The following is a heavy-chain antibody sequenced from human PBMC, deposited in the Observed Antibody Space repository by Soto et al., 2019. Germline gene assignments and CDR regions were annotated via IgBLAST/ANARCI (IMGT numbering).Heavy chain of an antibody. CDR1: GYTFTSYA. Sequence: ASVKVSCKASGYTFTSYAMHWVRQAPGQMLEWMGLINAGNGNTKYSQKFQGRVTITRDTSASTAYMELSSLRSEDTAVYYCASQLRWTYYFDYGGQGTLVPVSS. D-gene: IGHD4-17*01. J-gene: IGHJ4*02. V-gene: IGHV1-3*01. CDR2: INAGNGNT. CDR3: ASQLRWTYYFDY.